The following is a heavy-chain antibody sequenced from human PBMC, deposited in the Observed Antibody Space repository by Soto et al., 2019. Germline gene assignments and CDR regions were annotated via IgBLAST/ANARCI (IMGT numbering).Heavy chain of an antibody. CDR3: AGLGLWGGYSTEDNDY. CDR1: GGSISSYY. J-gene: IGHJ4*02. Sequence: QVQLQESGPGLVKPSETLSLTCTVSGGSISSYYWSWIRQPPGKGLEWIGYIYYSGSTNNNPSLNRQVTISVDTSKNQFSLKLSSVTAADTAVYYCAGLGLWGGYSTEDNDYWGQGTLVTVSS. V-gene: IGHV4-59*08. CDR2: IYYSGST. D-gene: IGHD3-3*01.